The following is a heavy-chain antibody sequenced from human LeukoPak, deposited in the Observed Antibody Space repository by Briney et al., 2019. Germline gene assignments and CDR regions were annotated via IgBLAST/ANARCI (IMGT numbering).Heavy chain of an antibody. CDR1: GFTFSSYG. V-gene: IGHV3-30*03. Sequence: GGSLRLSCAASGFTFSSYGIHWVRQAPGKGLEWAAVISYHGTDKNYADSVKGRFTISRDNSKNTLYLQMNSLRAEDTAVYYCARDQVLLWFGELSGTHYYYYYMDVWGKGTTVTVSS. CDR2: ISYHGTDK. CDR3: ARDQVLLWFGELSGTHYYYYYMDV. J-gene: IGHJ6*03. D-gene: IGHD3-10*01.